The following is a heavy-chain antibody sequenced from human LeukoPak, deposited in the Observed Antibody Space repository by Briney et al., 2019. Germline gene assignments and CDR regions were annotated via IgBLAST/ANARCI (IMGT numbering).Heavy chain of an antibody. D-gene: IGHD5-24*01. CDR3: ARDGKDGPDY. CDR1: GFTFSSYE. CDR2: ISSSGSTI. V-gene: IGHV3-48*03. Sequence: PGGSLRLSCAPSGFTFSSYEMNWVRQAPGEGLEWGSYISSSGSTIYYADSVKGRFTISRDNAKSSLYLQMTSLRGEDTAVYYCARDGKDGPDYWGQGTLVTVSS. J-gene: IGHJ4*02.